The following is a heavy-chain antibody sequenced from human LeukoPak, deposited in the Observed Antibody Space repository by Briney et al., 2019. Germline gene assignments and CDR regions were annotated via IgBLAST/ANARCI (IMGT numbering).Heavy chain of an antibody. CDR2: INHSGST. CDR3: ARGDIVVIPAAISAYYYMDV. J-gene: IGHJ6*03. D-gene: IGHD2-2*01. V-gene: IGHV4-34*01. CDR1: GGSFSGYY. Sequence: SETLSLTCAVYGGSFSGYYWSWIRQPPGKGLEWIGEINHSGSTNYNPSLKSRVTISVDTSKNQFSLKLSSVTAADTAVYYCARGDIVVIPAAISAYYYMDVWGKGTTVTVSS.